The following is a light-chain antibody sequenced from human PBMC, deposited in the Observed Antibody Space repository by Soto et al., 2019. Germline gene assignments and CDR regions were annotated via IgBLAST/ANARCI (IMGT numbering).Light chain of an antibody. CDR1: QSFRGL. J-gene: IGKJ5*01. CDR2: DAY. CDR3: QQRHMWPIT. Sequence: EVVLTQSPVTLYISPGERATLSCRAIQSFRGLLAWYQQKPGQAPRLLIYDAYNRATGIPPRFSGSGSGTDFTLTISSLEPEDSAVYYCQQRHMWPITFGQGTRLEI. V-gene: IGKV3-11*01.